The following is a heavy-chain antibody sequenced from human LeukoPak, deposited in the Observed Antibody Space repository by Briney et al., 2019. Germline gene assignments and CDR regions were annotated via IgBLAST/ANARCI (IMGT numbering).Heavy chain of an antibody. J-gene: IGHJ4*02. Sequence: PSETLSLTCTVSGGSISSSSYYWGWIRQPPGKGLEWIGSIYHSGSTYYNPSLKSRVTISVDTSKNQFSLKLSSTTAAATAVYYCARQDSSGGYGSFDYWGQGTLVTVSS. CDR1: GGSISSSSYY. D-gene: IGHD6-19*01. CDR2: IYHSGST. CDR3: ARQDSSGGYGSFDY. V-gene: IGHV4-39*01.